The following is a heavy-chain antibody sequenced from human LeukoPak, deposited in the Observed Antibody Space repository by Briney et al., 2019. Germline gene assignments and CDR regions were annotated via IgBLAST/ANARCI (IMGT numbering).Heavy chain of an antibody. CDR3: ARQKYYDFWSGYYDPLNWFDP. D-gene: IGHD3-3*01. Sequence: GASVKVSCKASGYTFTDYGLSWVRQAPGQGLEWMGWISAYNGNTNYAQKLQGRVTMTTDTSTSTAYMELRSLRSDDTAVYYCARQKYYDFWSGYYDPLNWFDPWGQGTLVTVSS. CDR1: GYTFTDYG. J-gene: IGHJ5*02. CDR2: ISAYNGNT. V-gene: IGHV1-18*01.